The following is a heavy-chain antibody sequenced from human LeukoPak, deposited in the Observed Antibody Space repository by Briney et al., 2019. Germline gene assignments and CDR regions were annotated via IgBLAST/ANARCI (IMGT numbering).Heavy chain of an antibody. Sequence: GGSLRLSCAASGFTFSSYWMHWVRQAPGKGLVWVSRLNNDGSSTNYADSVKGRFTISRDNAKNTLYLQMNSLRAEDTAVYYCARIAWDTFDIWGQGTMVTVSS. CDR1: GFTFSSYW. D-gene: IGHD2-15*01. V-gene: IGHV3-74*01. CDR3: ARIAWDTFDI. CDR2: LNNDGSST. J-gene: IGHJ3*02.